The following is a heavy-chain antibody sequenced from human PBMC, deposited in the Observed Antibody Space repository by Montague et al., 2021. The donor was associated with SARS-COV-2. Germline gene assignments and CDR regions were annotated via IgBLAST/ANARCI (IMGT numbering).Heavy chain of an antibody. Sequence: SLRLSCAASGFTFSGSPMSWVRQAPGKGLEWVSGINWNGGSTGYADSVKGRFTISRDNAKNSLYLQMNSLRAEDTALYYCARDVEGFGELQVDYWGQGTLVTVSS. CDR2: INWNGGST. V-gene: IGHV3-20*04. J-gene: IGHJ4*02. D-gene: IGHD3-10*01. CDR3: ARDVEGFGELQVDY. CDR1: GFTFSGSP.